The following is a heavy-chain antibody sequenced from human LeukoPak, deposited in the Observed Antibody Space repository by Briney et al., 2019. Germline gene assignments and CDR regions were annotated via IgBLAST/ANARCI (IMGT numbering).Heavy chain of an antibody. J-gene: IGHJ4*02. Sequence: SSETLSLTCTVSGGSISSYYWSWIRQPPGKGLEWIEYIYYSGSTNYTPSLKSRVTISVDTSKNQFSLKLSSVTAADTAVYYCARGWSLSEYYFDYWGQGTLVTVSS. CDR1: GGSISSYY. CDR2: IYYSGST. V-gene: IGHV4-59*01. D-gene: IGHD2-15*01. CDR3: ARGWSLSEYYFDY.